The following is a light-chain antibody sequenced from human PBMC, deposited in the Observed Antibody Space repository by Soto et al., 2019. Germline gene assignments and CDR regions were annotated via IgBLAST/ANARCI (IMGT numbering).Light chain of an antibody. CDR2: GDS. V-gene: IGKV3-11*01. CDR3: LHRNNWPPRFT. CDR1: QRIVSS. J-gene: IGKJ3*01. Sequence: EIVLTQSPATLSLSPGERATLSCGASQRIVSSLAWYQQKAGQAPRLLIYGDSTRAAGVPARFSGSGSGTDFTLTISGLETADFAVYFCLHRNNWPPRFTFGPGTAV.